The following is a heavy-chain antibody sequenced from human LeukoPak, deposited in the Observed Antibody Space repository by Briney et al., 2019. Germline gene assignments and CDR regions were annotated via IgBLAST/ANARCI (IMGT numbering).Heavy chain of an antibody. Sequence: SVKVSCKASGGTFSSYATSWVRQAPGQGLEWMGRIIPIFGTANYAQKFQGRVTITTDESTSTAYMELSSLRSEDTAVYYCARGDYDSSGYYYNWGQGTLVTVSS. CDR3: ARGDYDSSGYYYN. J-gene: IGHJ4*02. CDR2: IIPIFGTA. D-gene: IGHD3-22*01. CDR1: GGTFSSYA. V-gene: IGHV1-69*05.